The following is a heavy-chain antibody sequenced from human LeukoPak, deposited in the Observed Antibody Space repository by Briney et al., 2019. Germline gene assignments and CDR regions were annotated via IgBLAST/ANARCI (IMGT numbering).Heavy chain of an antibody. Sequence: VASVKVSCKASGGTFSSYAISWVRQAPGQGLEWMGRIIPILGIANYAQKFQGRVTITADKSTSTAYMELSSLRSEDTAVYYCARTGHSSSWYEVGGMDVWGQGTTVTVSS. CDR1: GGTFSSYA. V-gene: IGHV1-69*04. J-gene: IGHJ6*02. CDR2: IIPILGIA. CDR3: ARTGHSSSWYEVGGMDV. D-gene: IGHD6-13*01.